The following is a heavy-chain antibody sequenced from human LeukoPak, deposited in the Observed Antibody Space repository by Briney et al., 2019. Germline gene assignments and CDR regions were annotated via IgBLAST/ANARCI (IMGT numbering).Heavy chain of an antibody. V-gene: IGHV4-59*08. Sequence: SETLSLTCTVSGGSISSYYWSWIRQPPGKGLEWIGYIYYSGSTNYNPSLKSRVTISVDTSKNQFSLKLSSVTAADTAVYYCARVYCSSTSCYVDYWGQGTLVTVSS. J-gene: IGHJ4*02. CDR1: GGSISSYY. D-gene: IGHD2-2*01. CDR3: ARVYCSSTSCYVDY. CDR2: IYYSGST.